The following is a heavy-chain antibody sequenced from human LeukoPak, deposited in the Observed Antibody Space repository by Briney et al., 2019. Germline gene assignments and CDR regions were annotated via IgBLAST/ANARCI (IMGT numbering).Heavy chain of an antibody. J-gene: IGHJ4*02. Sequence: KPSETLSLTCAVYGGSFSGYYWTWVRQPPGKGLEWIGEINHSGSTNYNPSLKSRVTISVDTSKNQFSLKLSSVTAADTAVYYCARPVDCSGGSCYADYWGQGTLVTVSS. CDR1: GGSFSGYY. CDR3: ARPVDCSGGSCYADY. D-gene: IGHD2-15*01. V-gene: IGHV4-34*01. CDR2: INHSGST.